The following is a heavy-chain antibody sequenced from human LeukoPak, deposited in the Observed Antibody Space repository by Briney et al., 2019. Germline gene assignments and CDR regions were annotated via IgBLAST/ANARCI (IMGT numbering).Heavy chain of an antibody. Sequence: SETLSLTCTVSGGSFSSYYWSWIRQPPGKGLEWIGYIYYSGSTNYNPSLKSRVTISVDASKNQFSLKLSSVTAADTAVYYCARVLWFGELSLYYYGMDVWGQGTTVTVSS. V-gene: IGHV4-59*01. D-gene: IGHD3-10*01. CDR1: GGSFSSYY. CDR3: ARVLWFGELSLYYYGMDV. J-gene: IGHJ6*02. CDR2: IYYSGST.